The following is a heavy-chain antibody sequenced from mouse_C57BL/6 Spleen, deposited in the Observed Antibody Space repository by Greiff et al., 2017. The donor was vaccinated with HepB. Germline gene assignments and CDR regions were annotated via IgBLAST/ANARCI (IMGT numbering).Heavy chain of an antibody. Sequence: VQLQQSGAELARPGASVKLSCKASGYTFTSYGISWVKQRTGQGLEWIGEIYPRSGNTYYNEKFKGKATLTADKSSSTAYMELRSLTSEDSAVYFCARVYYDYPYFDYWGQGTTLTVSS. CDR3: ARVYYDYPYFDY. CDR2: IYPRSGNT. D-gene: IGHD2-4*01. V-gene: IGHV1-81*01. CDR1: GYTFTSYG. J-gene: IGHJ2*01.